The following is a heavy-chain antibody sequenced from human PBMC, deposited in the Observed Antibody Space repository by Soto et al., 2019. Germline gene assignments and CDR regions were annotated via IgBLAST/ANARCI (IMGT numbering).Heavy chain of an antibody. CDR3: ALYSGKYSGLGPS. J-gene: IGHJ5*02. CDR2: INHSGST. Sequence: SETLSLTCTVSGGSISSYYWSWIRQPPGKGLEWIGEINHSGSTNYNPSLKSRVTFTSDTSASTAYMELSSLRSEDTAVFYCALYSGKYSGLGPSWGQGTQVTVSS. CDR1: GGSISSYY. V-gene: IGHV4-34*01. D-gene: IGHD1-26*01.